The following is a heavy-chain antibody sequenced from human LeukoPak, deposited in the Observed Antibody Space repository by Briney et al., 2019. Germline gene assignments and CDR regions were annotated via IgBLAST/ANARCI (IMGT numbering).Heavy chain of an antibody. CDR1: GFTFSSYA. CDR3: AKEFMGFDY. CDR2: VSGTGLTT. D-gene: IGHD3-10*01. J-gene: IGHJ4*02. Sequence: GGSLRLSCAASGFTFSSYAMSWVRQAPGKGLEWVSVVSGTGLTTYYADSVKGRFIVSRDNPKNTVYLQMNSLRGEDAAVYYCAKEFMGFDYWGQGTLVTVSS. V-gene: IGHV3-23*01.